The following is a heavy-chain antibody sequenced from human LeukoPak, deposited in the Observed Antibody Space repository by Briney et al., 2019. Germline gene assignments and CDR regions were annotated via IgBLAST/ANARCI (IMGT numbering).Heavy chain of an antibody. J-gene: IGHJ3*02. CDR1: GFTFSRYE. CDR2: INRRGRTM. CDR3: ARDFYDTVYDAFDI. D-gene: IGHD5/OR15-5a*01. V-gene: IGHV3-48*03. Sequence: QSGGSLRLSGAASGFTFSRYEMNWVRQAPGKGLEWVSYINRRGRTMYYADSVKGRFTISRDNAKNSLYLQMKSLRAEETAVYYCARDFYDTVYDAFDIWGQGTMVTVSS.